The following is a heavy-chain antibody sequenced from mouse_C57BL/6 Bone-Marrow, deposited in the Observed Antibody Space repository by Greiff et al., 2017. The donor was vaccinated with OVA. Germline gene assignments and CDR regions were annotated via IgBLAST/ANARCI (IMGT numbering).Heavy chain of an antibody. Sequence: QVQLQQPGAELVKPGASVKMSCKASGYTFTSYWITWVKQRPGQGLEWIGDIYPGSGSTNYNEKFKSKATLTVDTSSSTAYMQLSSLTSEDSAVYYGARGTAQATPAWFAYWGQGTLVTVSA. CDR3: ARGTAQATPAWFAY. CDR1: GYTFTSYW. J-gene: IGHJ3*01. V-gene: IGHV1-55*01. D-gene: IGHD3-2*02. CDR2: IYPGSGST.